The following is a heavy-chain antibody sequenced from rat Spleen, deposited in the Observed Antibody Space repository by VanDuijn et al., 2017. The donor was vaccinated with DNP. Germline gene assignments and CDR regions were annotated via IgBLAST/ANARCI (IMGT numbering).Heavy chain of an antibody. J-gene: IGHJ2*01. CDR1: GFTFSDYY. Sequence: EVQLVESGGGFVQPGRSLKLSCAASGFTFSDYYMAWVRQAPTKGLEWAAYISASGGSTSYPDSVKGRFTISRDNAKNTLYLQMNSLRSEDTATYYCARDNYAGYYWGHGVMVTVSS. CDR2: ISASGGST. V-gene: IGHV5-27*01. D-gene: IGHD1-11*01. CDR3: ARDNYAGYY.